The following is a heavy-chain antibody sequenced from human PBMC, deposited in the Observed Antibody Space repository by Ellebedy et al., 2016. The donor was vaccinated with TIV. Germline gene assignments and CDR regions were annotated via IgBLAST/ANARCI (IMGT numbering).Heavy chain of an antibody. CDR1: GGTFSSYA. Sequence: SVKVSCXASGGTFSSYAISWVRQAPGQGLEWMGGIIPIFGTANYAQKFQGRVTITADESTSTAYMELSSLRSEDTAVYYCARKAWTSGGSSTPGYYYYMDVWGKGTTVTVSS. J-gene: IGHJ6*03. CDR2: IIPIFGTA. D-gene: IGHD6-6*01. CDR3: ARKAWTSGGSSTPGYYYYMDV. V-gene: IGHV1-69*13.